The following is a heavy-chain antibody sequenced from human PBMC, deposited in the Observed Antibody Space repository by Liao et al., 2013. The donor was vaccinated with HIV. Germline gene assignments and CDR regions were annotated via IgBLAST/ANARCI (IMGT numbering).Heavy chain of an antibody. D-gene: IGHD1-26*01. CDR2: INHSGNT. Sequence: QVHLQQWGAGLMKPSETLSLTCAVYGGSFSGYFWAWMRQPPGRGLEWIGEINHSGNTNYNSSLKSRVTISVDTSKNQFSLKLNSMTVADTAVYYCARIPERVGVNYFDYWAQGGLVTVSS. CDR3: ARIPERVGVNYFDY. J-gene: IGHJ4*02. V-gene: IGHV4-34*02. CDR1: GGSFSGYF.